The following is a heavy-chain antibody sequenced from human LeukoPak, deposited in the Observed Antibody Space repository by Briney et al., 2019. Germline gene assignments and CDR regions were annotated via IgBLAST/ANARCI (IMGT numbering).Heavy chain of an antibody. V-gene: IGHV3-74*01. CDR2: INSDGSST. Sequence: GRSLRLSCAASGFTFSSSWMHWVRQAPGKGLVWVSRINSDGSSTSYADSVKRRFTISRDNAKNTLYLQRNSLRAEDTAVYYCARVRAYGDYLYYFDYWGQGTLVTVSS. J-gene: IGHJ4*02. D-gene: IGHD4-17*01. CDR1: GFTFSSSW. CDR3: ARVRAYGDYLYYFDY.